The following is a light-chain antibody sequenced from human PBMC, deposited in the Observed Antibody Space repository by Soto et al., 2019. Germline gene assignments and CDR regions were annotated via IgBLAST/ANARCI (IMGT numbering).Light chain of an antibody. Sequence: DIQMTQSPSSLSASVGDRVTISCRASQRITTYLNWYQQKPGKAPRLLIYAASSLQGGVPSRFSGSGSGTDFTLTISSLQPADFATYYCQHSYYIPAFGGGTKVEIK. CDR2: AAS. CDR3: QHSYYIPA. J-gene: IGKJ4*01. CDR1: QRITTY. V-gene: IGKV1-39*01.